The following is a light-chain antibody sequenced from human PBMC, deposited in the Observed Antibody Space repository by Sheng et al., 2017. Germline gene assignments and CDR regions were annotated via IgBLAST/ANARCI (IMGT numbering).Light chain of an antibody. Sequence: EIVLTQSPATLSLSPGERATLSYRASQSVSSYLAWYQQKPGQAPRLLIYDASNRATGIPARFSGSGSGTDFTLTISSLEPEDFAVYYCQQRSNWLTFGGGTKGGRSN. CDR1: QSVSSY. J-gene: IGKJ4*01. V-gene: IGKV3-11*01. CDR2: DAS. CDR3: QQRSNWLT.